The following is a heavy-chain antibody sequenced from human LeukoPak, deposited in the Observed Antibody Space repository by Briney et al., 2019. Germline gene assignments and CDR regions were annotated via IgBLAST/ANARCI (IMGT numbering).Heavy chain of an antibody. CDR2: ISAYNGNT. V-gene: IGHV1-18*01. D-gene: IGHD3-22*01. CDR1: GYTFTRYG. J-gene: IGHJ3*02. Sequence: GAAVTVSCKASGYTFTRYGISWVRQAPAQGLEWMGWISAYNGNTNYAQKLQGRVTMTTDTSTSTAYMELRSLRSDDTAVYYCARSRGNYYDSSGYSLGAFDIRGQGTMVTVSS. CDR3: ARSRGNYYDSSGYSLGAFDI.